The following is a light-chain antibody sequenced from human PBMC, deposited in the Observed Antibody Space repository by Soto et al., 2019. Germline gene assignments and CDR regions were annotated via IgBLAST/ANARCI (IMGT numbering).Light chain of an antibody. J-gene: IGKJ1*01. Sequence: IVLTQSPGTLSLSPGERATLSCRASQSVSNNYLAWYQQKPGQAPRLLIYGASNRATGIPDRFSGSGSGTDFTLTISRLEPEDFATYYCQQYNSYRTFGQGTKVDIK. CDR3: QQYNSYRT. V-gene: IGKV3-20*01. CDR2: GAS. CDR1: QSVSNNY.